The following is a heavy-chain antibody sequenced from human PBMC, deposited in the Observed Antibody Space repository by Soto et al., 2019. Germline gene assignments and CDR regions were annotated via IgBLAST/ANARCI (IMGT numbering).Heavy chain of an antibody. CDR1: GFTFSRYS. V-gene: IGHV3-21*01. D-gene: IGHD4-4*01. J-gene: IGHJ3*02. CDR2: ISSSSDYI. Sequence: EVQLVESGGGLVKPGGSLRLSCPASGFTFSRYSINWVRQAPGKGLEWVSSISSSSDYIFYADSVKGRFTISRDNAKNSAYVHMNSLRAEDTAVYYCAKSPTGDAFDMWGQGTMVTVS. CDR3: AKSPTGDAFDM.